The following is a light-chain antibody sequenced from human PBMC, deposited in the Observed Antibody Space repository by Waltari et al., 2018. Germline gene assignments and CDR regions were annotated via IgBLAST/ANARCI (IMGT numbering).Light chain of an antibody. CDR3: SSYTSSSTLV. CDR1: SSDIGGYKF. CDR2: DVS. Sequence: QSALTQPASVSGSPGPSITISCTGTSSDIGGYKFVSWYQQHPGKAPKLMIYDVSKRPSGVSNRFSGSKSGNTASLTISGLQAEDEADYYCSSYTSSSTLVFGGGTKLTVL. V-gene: IGLV2-14*03. J-gene: IGLJ2*01.